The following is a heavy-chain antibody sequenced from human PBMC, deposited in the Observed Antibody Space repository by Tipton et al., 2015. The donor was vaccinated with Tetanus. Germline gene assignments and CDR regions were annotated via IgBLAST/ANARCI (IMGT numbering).Heavy chain of an antibody. CDR2: ISSSSSTI. J-gene: IGHJ4*02. V-gene: IGHV3-48*02. Sequence: SLRLSCAASGFTFSSYSMNWVRQAPGKGLEWVSYISSSSSTIYYADSVKGRFTISRDNAKNSLYLQMNSLRDEDTAVYYCARDTDYYDSSGYYGWFVFDYWGQGTLVTVSS. CDR3: ARDTDYYDSSGYYGWFVFDY. CDR1: GFTFSSYS. D-gene: IGHD3-22*01.